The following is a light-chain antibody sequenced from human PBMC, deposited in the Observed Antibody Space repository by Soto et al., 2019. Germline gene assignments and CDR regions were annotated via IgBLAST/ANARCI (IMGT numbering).Light chain of an antibody. V-gene: IGLV2-14*01. CDR3: TSYTSSDTEL. J-gene: IGLJ2*01. CDR2: DVT. Sequence: QSALTQPASVSGSPGQSITISCTGTSSDVGGYQYVSWYQQHPGKAPKLMIYDVTWRPSGVSHRFSGSKSGNTASLTISGLQSEEEADYYCTSYTSSDTELFGGGTKVTVL. CDR1: SSDVGGYQY.